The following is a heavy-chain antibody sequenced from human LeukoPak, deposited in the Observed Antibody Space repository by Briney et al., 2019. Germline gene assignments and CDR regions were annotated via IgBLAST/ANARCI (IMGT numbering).Heavy chain of an antibody. J-gene: IGHJ6*02. CDR1: GGSISGYH. CDR2: IYFSGST. Sequence: SETLSLTCTVSGGSISGYHWSWIRQPPGKGLEWIGYIYFSGSTNYNPSLKSRVTISVDTSKNQLSLKLSSVTAADTAVYYCARGLRLGMDVWGQGTTVTVSS. CDR3: ARGLRLGMDV. V-gene: IGHV4-59*01.